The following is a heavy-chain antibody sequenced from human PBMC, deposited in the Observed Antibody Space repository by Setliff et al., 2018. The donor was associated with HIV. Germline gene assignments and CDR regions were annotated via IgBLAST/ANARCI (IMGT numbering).Heavy chain of an antibody. V-gene: IGHV4-39*01. D-gene: IGHD3-16*01. CDR1: GASISGTTFY. Sequence: SETLSLTCAVSGASISGTTFYWGWVRQSPERGLEWIGSVYYTGRPFYNPSLNTRVNISVDSSRDQFSLKLTSATVADSAIYFCARQGLWGSYFNYWGRGTLVTVSS. CDR2: VYYTGRP. J-gene: IGHJ4*02. CDR3: ARQGLWGSYFNY.